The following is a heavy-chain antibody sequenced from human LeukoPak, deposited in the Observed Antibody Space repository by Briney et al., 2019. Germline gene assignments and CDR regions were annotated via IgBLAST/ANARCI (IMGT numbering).Heavy chain of an antibody. CDR3: ARQRGSGCLDY. CDR2: IKQDGSET. CDR1: RFTLSNYW. J-gene: IGHJ4*02. Sequence: GGSLRLSRAAPRFTLSNYWMSWVRQAPGKGLEWVANIKQDGSETYYVDSVKGRFTISRDNAKNSLSLQMNSLRAEDTAVYYCARQRGSGCLDYWGQGTLVTVSS. V-gene: IGHV3-7*01. D-gene: IGHD6-19*01.